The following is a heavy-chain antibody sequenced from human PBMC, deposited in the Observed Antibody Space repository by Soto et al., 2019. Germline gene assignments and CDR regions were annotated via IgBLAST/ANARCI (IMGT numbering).Heavy chain of an antibody. D-gene: IGHD3-10*01. CDR3: EKDMHKIKPITFGDY. Sequence: GGSLRLSCAASGFTFSSYAMSWVRQAPGKGLEWVSAISGSGGSTYYADSVKGRFTISRDNSKNTLYLQMNSLRAEDQAVYDCEKDMHKIKPITFGDYWGQGTLVTVSS. J-gene: IGHJ4*02. CDR1: GFTFSSYA. CDR2: ISGSGGST. V-gene: IGHV3-23*01.